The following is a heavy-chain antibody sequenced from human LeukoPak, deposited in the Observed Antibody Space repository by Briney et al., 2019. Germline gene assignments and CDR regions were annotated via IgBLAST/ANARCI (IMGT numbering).Heavy chain of an antibody. D-gene: IGHD1-7*01. CDR1: GYTFTGYY. CDR2: INPNSGGT. V-gene: IGHV1-2*02. CDR3: ARDMPDITGTTLGIDY. Sequence: GASVKVSCKTSGYTFTGYYMHWVRQAPGQGLEWMGWINPNSGGTDYAQKFQGRVTMTRDTSISTAYMELSRLRSDDTVVYYCARDMPDITGTTLGIDYWGQGTLVTVSS. J-gene: IGHJ4*02.